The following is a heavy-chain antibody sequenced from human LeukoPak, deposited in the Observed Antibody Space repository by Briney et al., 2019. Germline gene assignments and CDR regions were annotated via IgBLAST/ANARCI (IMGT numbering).Heavy chain of an antibody. V-gene: IGHV1-2*02. CDR3: ARDSRVVTMVRGVPGY. Sequence: GALVKVSCKASGYTFTGYYMHWVRQAPGQGLEWMGWINPNSGGTNYTQKFQGRVTMTRDTSISTAYMELSRLRSDDTAVYYCARDSRVVTMVRGVPGYWGQGTLVTVSS. CDR1: GYTFTGYY. J-gene: IGHJ4*02. CDR2: INPNSGGT. D-gene: IGHD3-10*01.